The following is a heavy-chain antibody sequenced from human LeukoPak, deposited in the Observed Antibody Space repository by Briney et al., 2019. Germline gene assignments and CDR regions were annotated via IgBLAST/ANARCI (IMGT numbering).Heavy chain of an antibody. V-gene: IGHV4-59*12. CDR3: ARTLALGWFDP. CDR1: GGSISSYY. Sequence: SETLSLTCTFSGGSISSYYWIWIRQPPGKGLEWIGFIYYSGNTNYNPSLKSRVTISVDTSKNQFSLKLSSVTAADTAVYYCARTLALGWFDPWGQGTLVTVSS. CDR2: IYYSGNT. J-gene: IGHJ5*02.